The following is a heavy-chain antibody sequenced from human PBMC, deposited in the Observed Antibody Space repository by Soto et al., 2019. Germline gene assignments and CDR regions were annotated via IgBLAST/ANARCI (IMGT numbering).Heavy chain of an antibody. V-gene: IGHV4-39*01. CDR2: IYYSGST. D-gene: IGHD6-19*01. J-gene: IGHJ4*02. CDR1: GGSISSSSYY. CDR3: ARRGGMAEVGFDY. Sequence: QLQLQESGPGLVKPSETLSLTCTVSGGSISSSSYYWGWIRQPPGKGLEWIGSIYYSGSTYYNPSLKSRVTISVDTSKNQFSLKLSSVTAADTAVYYCARRGGMAEVGFDYWGQGTLVTVSS.